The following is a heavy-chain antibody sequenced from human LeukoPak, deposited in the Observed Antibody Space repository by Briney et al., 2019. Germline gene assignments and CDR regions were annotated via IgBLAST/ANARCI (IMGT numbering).Heavy chain of an antibody. CDR3: ARGGGYSGYQGHYYYGMDV. J-gene: IGHJ6*04. V-gene: IGHV1-69*01. CDR1: GGTFSSYA. Sequence: SVTVSCKASGGTFSSYAISWVRQAPGQGLEWMGGIIPIFGTANYAQKFQGRVTITADESTSTAYMELSSLRSEDTAVYYCARGGGYSGYQGHYYYGMDVWGKGTTVTVSS. CDR2: IIPIFGTA. D-gene: IGHD5-12*01.